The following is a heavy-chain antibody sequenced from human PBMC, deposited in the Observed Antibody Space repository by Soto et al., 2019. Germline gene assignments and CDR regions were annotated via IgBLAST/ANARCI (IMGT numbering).Heavy chain of an antibody. J-gene: IGHJ4*02. Sequence: RGSLRLASAASGFSFTNYWMNWVRQTPGKGLMWVSRISPDGSDVGYADSVEGRFTVSRDNAKNTLYLQMHSLRAEDTAMYYCACWGHIVPVAPSDFDRWGQGTLVTVSS. CDR2: ISPDGSDV. D-gene: IGHD2-8*02. CDR3: ACWGHIVPVAPSDFDR. V-gene: IGHV3-74*01. CDR1: GFSFTNYW.